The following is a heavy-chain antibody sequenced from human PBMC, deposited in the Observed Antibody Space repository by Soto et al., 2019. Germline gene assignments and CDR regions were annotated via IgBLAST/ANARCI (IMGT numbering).Heavy chain of an antibody. CDR1: GFTFSTYA. CDR3: AKGRSYYYGVDV. CDR2: ITGSGGST. Sequence: GGSLRLSCAASGFTFSTYAMIWVRQAPGKGLEWVSVITGSGGSTYYADSVKGRFTISRDNSKSTLYLQMNSLRAEDTALYYCAKGRSYYYGVDVWGQGTTVTVSS. V-gene: IGHV3-23*01. J-gene: IGHJ6*02.